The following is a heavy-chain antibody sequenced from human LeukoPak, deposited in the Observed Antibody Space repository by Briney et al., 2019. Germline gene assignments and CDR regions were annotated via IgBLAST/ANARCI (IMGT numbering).Heavy chain of an antibody. Sequence: ASVKVSCKASGYTFTNYGFSWVRQAPGQGLEWMGWISADNSDTNYTQKLQGRVTMTTDTSTSTAYMELRSLRSDDTAVYYCARVAYGGNFFDYWGQGTLVTVSS. D-gene: IGHD4-23*01. J-gene: IGHJ4*02. CDR2: ISADNSDT. V-gene: IGHV1-18*04. CDR3: ARVAYGGNFFDY. CDR1: GYTFTNYG.